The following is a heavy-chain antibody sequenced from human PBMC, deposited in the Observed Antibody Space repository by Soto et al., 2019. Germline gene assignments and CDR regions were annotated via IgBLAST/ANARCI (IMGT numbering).Heavy chain of an antibody. CDR2: IKSKTDGGTT. V-gene: IGHV3-15*07. D-gene: IGHD3-22*01. Sequence: GGSLGLSCAAYGFSFSNAWINWVRQAPGKGLEWVGRIKSKTDGGTTDYAEPVKGRFAISRDDSNNMVYLQMNSLKIEDTAVYYCTTDSYSTIIIVRFDYWGHGTLVTVSS. J-gene: IGHJ4*01. CDR3: TTDSYSTIIIVRFDY. CDR1: GFSFSNAW.